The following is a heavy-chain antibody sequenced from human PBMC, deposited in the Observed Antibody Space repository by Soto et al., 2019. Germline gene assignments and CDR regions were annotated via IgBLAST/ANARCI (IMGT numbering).Heavy chain of an antibody. Sequence: GEALKISCKGSGYSFTSYWIXWVRQMPGKGLEWMGRIDPSDSYTNYSPSFQGHVTISADKSISTAYLQWSSLKASDTAMYYCARQLGDCTNGVCPPSDYYYGMDVWGQGTTVTVSS. CDR3: ARQLGDCTNGVCPPSDYYYGMDV. V-gene: IGHV5-10-1*01. J-gene: IGHJ6*02. CDR2: IDPSDSYT. CDR1: GYSFTSYW. D-gene: IGHD2-8*01.